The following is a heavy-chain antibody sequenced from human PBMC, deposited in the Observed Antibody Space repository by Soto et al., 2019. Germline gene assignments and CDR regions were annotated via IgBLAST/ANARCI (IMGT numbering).Heavy chain of an antibody. CDR3: ARGEGYCSSTSCSLYYYGMDV. D-gene: IGHD2-2*01. CDR1: GGTFSSYA. Sequence: ASVKVSCKASGGTFSSYAISWVRRAPGQGLEWMGGIIPIFGTANYAQKFQGRVTITADESTSTAYMELSSLRSEDTAVYYCARGEGYCSSTSCSLYYYGMDVWGQGTTVTVSS. CDR2: IIPIFGTA. V-gene: IGHV1-69*13. J-gene: IGHJ6*02.